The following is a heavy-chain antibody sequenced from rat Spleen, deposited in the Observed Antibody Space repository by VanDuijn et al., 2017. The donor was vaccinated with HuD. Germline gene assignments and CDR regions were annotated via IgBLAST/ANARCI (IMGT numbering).Heavy chain of an antibody. V-gene: IGHV3-1*01. CDR1: GYSITSHF. D-gene: IGHD1-12*02. CDR2: ISYSGTT. CDR3: ARMVVITSPFFDN. J-gene: IGHJ2*01. Sequence: EVQLQESGPGLVKPSQSLSLTCSVTGYSITSHFWGWIRKFPGNKMEWMGYISYSGTTNYNPSLKSRFSITRDTSKNQFFLQLRSVTTEDTAMYFCARMVVITSPFFDNWGQGVMVTVSS.